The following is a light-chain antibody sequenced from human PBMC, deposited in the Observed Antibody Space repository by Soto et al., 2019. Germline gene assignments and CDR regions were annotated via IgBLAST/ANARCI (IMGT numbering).Light chain of an antibody. Sequence: DIQMTQSPSTLSAFVGDRVTITCRASQSINSWLAWYQQKPGKAPKLLIHGASSLGSGVPSRFSGSGSGTEFTLTISSLQPDDFATYYCQQYSSYPITFGQGTRLEIK. J-gene: IGKJ5*01. CDR3: QQYSSYPIT. CDR1: QSINSW. CDR2: GAS. V-gene: IGKV1-5*01.